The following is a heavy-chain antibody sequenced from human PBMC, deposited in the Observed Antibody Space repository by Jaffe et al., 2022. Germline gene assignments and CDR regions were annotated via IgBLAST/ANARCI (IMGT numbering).Heavy chain of an antibody. D-gene: IGHD2-2*01. V-gene: IGHV1-46*01. CDR3: ARDKLRTGVVPAVVNWFDP. CDR2: INPSGGST. J-gene: IGHJ5*02. Sequence: QVQLVQSGAEVKKPGASVKVSCKASGYTFTSYYMHWVRQAPGQGLEWMGIINPSGGSTSYAQKFQGRVTMTRDTSTSTVYMELSSLRSEDTAVYYCARDKLRTGVVPAVVNWFDPWGQGTLVTVSS. CDR1: GYTFTSYY.